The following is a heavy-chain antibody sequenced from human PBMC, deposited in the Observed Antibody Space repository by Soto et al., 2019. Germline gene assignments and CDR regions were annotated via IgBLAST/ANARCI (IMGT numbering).Heavy chain of an antibody. V-gene: IGHV3-23*01. CDR3: AKRSTLDY. D-gene: IGHD2-15*01. J-gene: IGHJ4*02. Sequence: EVQLLESGGGLVQLGGSLRLSCVASGFTFTNYAMSWVRQAPGKGLEWVSAISGSGGSTYYADSVKGRFTISRDNSKNTLYLQMNSLRAEDTAVYYCAKRSTLDYWGQGTLVTVSS. CDR1: GFTFTNYA. CDR2: ISGSGGST.